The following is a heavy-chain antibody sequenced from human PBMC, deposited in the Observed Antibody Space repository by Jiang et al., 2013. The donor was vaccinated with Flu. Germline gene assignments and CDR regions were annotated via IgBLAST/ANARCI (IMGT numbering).Heavy chain of an antibody. V-gene: IGHV4-39*01. CDR2: IYYSGST. D-gene: IGHD3-22*01. Sequence: PGLVKPSETLSLTCTVSGGSISSSSYYWGWIRQPPGKGLEWIGSIYYSGSTYYNPSLKSRVTISVDTSKNQFSLKLSSVTAADTAVYYCATPATYYYDSSGYYRYWGQGTLVTVSS. CDR3: ATPATYYYDSSGYYRY. CDR1: GGSISSSSYY. J-gene: IGHJ4*02.